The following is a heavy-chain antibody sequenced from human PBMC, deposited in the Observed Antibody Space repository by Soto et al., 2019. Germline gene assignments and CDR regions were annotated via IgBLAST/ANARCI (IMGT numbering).Heavy chain of an antibody. CDR2: INPNSGGT. Sequence: ASVKVSCKASGYTFTGYYMHWVRQAPGQGLEWMGWINPNSGGTNYAQKFQGRVTMTRDTSISAAYMELSRLRSDDTAVYYCARDRFPLYSSSWNFDYWGQGTLVTVSS. D-gene: IGHD6-13*01. CDR3: ARDRFPLYSSSWNFDY. V-gene: IGHV1-2*02. CDR1: GYTFTGYY. J-gene: IGHJ4*02.